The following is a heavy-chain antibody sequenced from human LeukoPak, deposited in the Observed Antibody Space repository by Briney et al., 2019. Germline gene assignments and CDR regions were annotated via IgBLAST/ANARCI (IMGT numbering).Heavy chain of an antibody. CDR2: INPSGGGT. J-gene: IGHJ4*01. V-gene: IGHV1-46*01. CDR3: ARDKYRGSGSYNYFDY. D-gene: IGHD3-10*01. Sequence: ASVKVSCKASGYTFTSYYMHWVRQAPGQGPEWMGIINPSGGGTSYAQKFQGRVTMTRDTSTSTVYMELSSLRSEDTAVYYRARDKYRGSGSYNYFDYWGHGTLVTVSS. CDR1: GYTFTSYY.